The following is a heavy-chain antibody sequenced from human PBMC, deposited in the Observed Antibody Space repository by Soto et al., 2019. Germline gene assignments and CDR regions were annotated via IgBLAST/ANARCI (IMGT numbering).Heavy chain of an antibody. Sequence: SETLSLTCGVSGYSISSGYYWGWIRQPPGKGLEWIGSVYHSGRTYYNPSLRSRVTISVDTSKNQFSLKLSSVTAADTALYYCARGGDIGVVTSNFPDYWGQGTLVTVS. CDR3: ARGGDIGVVTSNFPDY. CDR1: GYSISSGYY. CDR2: VYHSGRT. V-gene: IGHV4-38-2*01. J-gene: IGHJ4*02. D-gene: IGHD2-21*02.